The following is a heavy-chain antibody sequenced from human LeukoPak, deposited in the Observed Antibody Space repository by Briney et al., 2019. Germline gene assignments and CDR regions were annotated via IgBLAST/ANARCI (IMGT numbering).Heavy chain of an antibody. CDR3: ARDMPYYDNSGYHDAFDI. Sequence: GGSLRLSCAASGFTFSDYYMSWIRQAPGKGLEWVSYISSSGSTIYYADSVKGRFTISRDNAKNSLYLQMNSLRAEDTAVYYCARDMPYYDNSGYHDAFDIWGQGTMVTVSS. D-gene: IGHD3-22*01. CDR1: GFTFSDYY. V-gene: IGHV3-11*04. J-gene: IGHJ3*02. CDR2: ISSSGSTI.